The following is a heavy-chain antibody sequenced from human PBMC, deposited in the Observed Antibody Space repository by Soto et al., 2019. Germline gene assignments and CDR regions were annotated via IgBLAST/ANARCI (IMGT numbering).Heavy chain of an antibody. J-gene: IGHJ5*02. CDR3: ARGETKRYSGSYYWFDP. V-gene: IGHV1-3*01. Sequence: ASVKVSCKASGYTFTSYAMHWVRQAPGQRLEWIGWINAGNGNTKYSQKFQGRVTITRDTSASTAYMELSSLRSEDTAVYYCARGETKRYSGSYYWFDPWGQGTLVTVSS. D-gene: IGHD1-26*01. CDR2: INAGNGNT. CDR1: GYTFTSYA.